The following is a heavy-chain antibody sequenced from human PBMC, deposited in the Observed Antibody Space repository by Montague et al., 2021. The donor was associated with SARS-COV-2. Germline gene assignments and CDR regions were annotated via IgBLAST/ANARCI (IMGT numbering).Heavy chain of an antibody. D-gene: IGHD2-21*02. CDR1: GDSVSSNIAT. CDR3: ARAYCGGDCYFYWYFDL. Sequence: CAISGDSVSSNIATWNWIRQSPSRGLEWLGRTYYRSKWHNDYAESVKSRITINPDTSKNQISLQLNSVTPEGTAVYYCARAYCGGDCYFYWYFDLWGRGTLVTVSS. J-gene: IGHJ2*01. CDR2: TYYRSKWHN. V-gene: IGHV6-1*01.